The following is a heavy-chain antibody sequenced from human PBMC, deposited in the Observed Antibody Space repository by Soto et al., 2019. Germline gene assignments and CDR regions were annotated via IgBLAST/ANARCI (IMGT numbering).Heavy chain of an antibody. Sequence: PGGSLRLSCAAFGLSVRRYYMSWVRQAPGKGLEWLSVIYTGGGTAYADSVKDRFTISRDDSKNTLYLQMNSLRDEDTAVYYCARALRELSTLSLASWGQGTLVTVSS. J-gene: IGHJ4*02. CDR3: ARALRELSTLSLAS. V-gene: IGHV3-66*01. CDR2: IYTGGGT. CDR1: GLSVRRYY. D-gene: IGHD1-1*01.